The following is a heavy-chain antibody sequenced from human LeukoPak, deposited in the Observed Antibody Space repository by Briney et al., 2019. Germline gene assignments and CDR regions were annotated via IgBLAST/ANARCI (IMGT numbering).Heavy chain of an antibody. CDR3: ARGRGYSYGRARGYYFDY. CDR2: TNPNSGNT. J-gene: IGHJ4*02. V-gene: IGHV1-8*01. D-gene: IGHD5-18*01. Sequence: GASVKVSCKASGYTFTSYDINWVRQATGQGLEWMGWTNPNSGNTGYAQKFQGRVTMTRNTSISTAYMELSSLRSEDTAAYYCARGRGYSYGRARGYYFDYWGQGALVTVSS. CDR1: GYTFTSYD.